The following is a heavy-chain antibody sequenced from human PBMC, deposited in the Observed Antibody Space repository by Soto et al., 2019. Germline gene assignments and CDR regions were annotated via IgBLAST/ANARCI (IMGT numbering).Heavy chain of an antibody. J-gene: IGHJ3*02. D-gene: IGHD5-12*01. CDR1: GYTFTSYG. Sequence: SCKASGYTFTSYGISWVRQAPGKGLEWVAVISYDGSNKYYADSVKGRFTISRDNSKNTLYLQMNSLRAEDTAVYYCARGRRDGYNFDAFDIWGQGTMVTVSS. CDR2: ISYDGSNK. V-gene: IGHV3-30-3*01. CDR3: ARGRRDGYNFDAFDI.